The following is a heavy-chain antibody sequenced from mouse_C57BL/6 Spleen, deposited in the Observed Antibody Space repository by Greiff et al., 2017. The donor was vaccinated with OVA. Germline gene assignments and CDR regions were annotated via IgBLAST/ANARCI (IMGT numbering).Heavy chain of an antibody. CDR1: GYTFTDYN. Sequence: VQLKQSGPELVKPGASVKIPCKASGYTFTDYNMDWVKQSHGKSLEWIGDINPNNGGTIYNQKFKGKATLTVDKSSSTAYMQLSSLTSEDSAVYYCARVETAQATGFAYWGQGTLVTVSA. V-gene: IGHV1-18*01. CDR2: INPNNGGT. J-gene: IGHJ3*01. CDR3: ARVETAQATGFAY. D-gene: IGHD3-2*02.